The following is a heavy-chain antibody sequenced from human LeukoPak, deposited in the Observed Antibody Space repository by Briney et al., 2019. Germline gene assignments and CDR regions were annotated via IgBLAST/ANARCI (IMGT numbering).Heavy chain of an antibody. J-gene: IGHJ4*02. CDR2: INSSSSTI. CDR1: GFTFSSYS. CDR3: AGGRGWLVEY. Sequence: PGGSLRLSCAVSGFTFSSYSMNWVRQAPGKGLEWILYINSSSSTIYYADSVKGRFTISRDNTKNSLFLQLNSLRVEDTAVYYCAGGRGWLVEYWGQGTLVTVSS. V-gene: IGHV3-48*04. D-gene: IGHD6-19*01.